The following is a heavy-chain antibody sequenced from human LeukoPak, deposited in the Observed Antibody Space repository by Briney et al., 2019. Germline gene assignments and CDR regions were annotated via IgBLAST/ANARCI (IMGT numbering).Heavy chain of an antibody. D-gene: IGHD3-10*01. J-gene: IGHJ4*02. CDR3: ARSVRGVIVTGDY. Sequence: GGSLRLSCAASGFTFSSYAMNWVRQAPGQGLEWVSGISGSGDSTYYADSVKGRFTISRDNSKNTLYLQMNSLRPEDTAVYYCARSVRGVIVTGDYWGQGTLVTVSS. V-gene: IGHV3-23*01. CDR2: ISGSGDST. CDR1: GFTFSSYA.